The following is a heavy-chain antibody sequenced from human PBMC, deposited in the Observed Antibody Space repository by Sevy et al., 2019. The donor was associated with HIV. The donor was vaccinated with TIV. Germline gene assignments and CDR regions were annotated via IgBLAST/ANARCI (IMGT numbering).Heavy chain of an antibody. CDR3: ARAIAAAASY. J-gene: IGHJ4*02. CDR2: INQDGSQK. Sequence: GGSLRLSCAASGFTLSSYWMSWVRQAPGKGLEWVANINQDGSQKYYVDSVKGRFTVSRDTAKNSLYLQMNSLRAEDTAVYYCARAIAAAASYWGQGTLVTASS. CDR1: GFTLSSYW. D-gene: IGHD6-25*01. V-gene: IGHV3-7*01.